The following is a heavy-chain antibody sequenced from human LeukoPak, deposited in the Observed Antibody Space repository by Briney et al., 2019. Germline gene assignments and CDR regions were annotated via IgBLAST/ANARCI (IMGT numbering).Heavy chain of an antibody. CDR1: GFTFTSYS. Sequence: GGSLRLSCAASGFTFTSYSMNWVRQAPGKGLEWVSSISSGGFFIYYADSVKDRFTISRDNAKNSLFLQMNSLRGEDTAVYYCARDGGVDRLGVAVTDGFDPWGQGTLVSVSS. CDR2: ISSGGFFI. D-gene: IGHD6-19*01. CDR3: ARDGGVDRLGVAVTDGFDP. V-gene: IGHV3-21*06. J-gene: IGHJ5*02.